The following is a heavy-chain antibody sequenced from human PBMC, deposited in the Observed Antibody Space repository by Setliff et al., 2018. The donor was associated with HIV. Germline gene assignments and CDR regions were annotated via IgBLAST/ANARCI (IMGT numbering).Heavy chain of an antibody. D-gene: IGHD1-1*01. CDR1: GGTFSSYS. CDR2: ILPIFGTR. J-gene: IGHJ6*03. V-gene: IGHV1-69*06. CDR3: ARNPQPTGTPDYYYYYYMDV. Sequence: SVKVSCNASGGTFSSYSISWVRQAPGQGLEWMGRILPIFGTRDYAQKFQGRVTITADKSTSTAYMELSSLRSEDTAVYYCARNPQPTGTPDYYYYYYMDVWGKGTTVTVSS.